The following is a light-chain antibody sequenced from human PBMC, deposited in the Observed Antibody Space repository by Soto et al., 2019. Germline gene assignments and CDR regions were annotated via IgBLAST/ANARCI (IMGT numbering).Light chain of an antibody. CDR2: VXS. V-gene: IGKV3-15*01. CDR1: QSVSSN. Sequence: EIMMTQSPATLSVYPGERATLSCRASQSVSSNLSFYHQKPGQAXXXXIXVXSXTATVIPARFRGSGSGTEFTLTITSLQSEDFAVYYCQQYNNWPPIAFGQGTRLEIK. CDR3: QQYNNWPPIA. J-gene: IGKJ5*01.